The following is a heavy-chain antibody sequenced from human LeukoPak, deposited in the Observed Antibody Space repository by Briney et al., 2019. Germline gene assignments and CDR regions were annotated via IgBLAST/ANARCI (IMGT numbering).Heavy chain of an antibody. J-gene: IGHJ4*02. D-gene: IGHD6-13*01. CDR1: GYTFTSYA. CDR3: ARGGFKKASAAVPDY. Sequence: GASVKVSCKASGYTFTSYAMNWVRQAPGQGLEWMGRINTNTGNPTYAQGFTGRFVFSLDTSVSTAYLQISSLKAEDTAVYYCARGGFKKASAAVPDYWGQGTLVTVSS. V-gene: IGHV7-4-1*02. CDR2: INTNTGNP.